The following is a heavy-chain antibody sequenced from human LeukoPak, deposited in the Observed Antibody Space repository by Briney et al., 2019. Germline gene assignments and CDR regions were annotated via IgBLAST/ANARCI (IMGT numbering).Heavy chain of an antibody. CDR2: FKTKYNQV. V-gene: IGHV3-21*04. D-gene: IGHD4-11*01. CDR1: GFTFSSYS. CDR3: ARSVPDYTRFDY. J-gene: IGHJ4*02. Sequence: GRSLRLSCAASGFTFSSYSMNWVRQAPGKGLEWVSTFKTKYNQVYYAESVRGRFTISTDNSKNTVYLQMNSLRAEDTALYYCARSVPDYTRFDYWGQGALVTVSS.